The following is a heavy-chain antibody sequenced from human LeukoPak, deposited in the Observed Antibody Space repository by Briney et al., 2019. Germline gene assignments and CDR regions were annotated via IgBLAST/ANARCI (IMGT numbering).Heavy chain of an antibody. CDR2: INHSGST. J-gene: IGHJ4*02. CDR3: ARFTRVPAAMSSTHRQFDY. CDR1: GGSFSGYY. Sequence: KTSETLSLTCAVYGGSFSGYYWSWIRQPPGKGLEWIGEINHSGSTNYNPSLKSRVTISVDTSKNQFSLKLSSVTAADTAVYYCARFTRVPAAMSSTHRQFDYWGQGTLVTVSS. D-gene: IGHD2-2*01. V-gene: IGHV4-34*01.